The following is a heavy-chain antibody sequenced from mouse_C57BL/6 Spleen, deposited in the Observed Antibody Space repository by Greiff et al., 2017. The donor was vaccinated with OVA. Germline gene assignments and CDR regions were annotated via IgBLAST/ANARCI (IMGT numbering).Heavy chain of an antibody. CDR1: GFTFSNYW. CDR3: TVITTVVAIDY. J-gene: IGHJ2*01. Sequence: EVQRVESGGGLVQPGGSMKLSCVASGFTFSNYWMNWVRQSPEKGLEWVAQIRLKSDNYATHYAESVKGRFTISRDDSKSSVYLQMNNLRAEDTGIYYCTVITTVVAIDYWGQGTTLTVSS. D-gene: IGHD1-1*01. V-gene: IGHV6-3*01. CDR2: IRLKSDNYAT.